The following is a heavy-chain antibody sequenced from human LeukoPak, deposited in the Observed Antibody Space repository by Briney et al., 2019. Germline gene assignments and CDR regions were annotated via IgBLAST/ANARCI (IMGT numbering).Heavy chain of an antibody. J-gene: IGHJ3*02. V-gene: IGHV4-39*01. CDR3: ARLRGSYGGDAFDI. CDR2: TSYSGGA. D-gene: IGHD1-26*01. CDR1: GDSISNSRYS. Sequence: SETLSLTCTVSGDSISNSRYSWGWNRQPPGKGLEWIGTTSYSGGAYYNPSLKSRVTMPVDTSKNQFSLKLSSVTAADTAVYYCARLRGSYGGDAFDIWGQGTVVTVSS.